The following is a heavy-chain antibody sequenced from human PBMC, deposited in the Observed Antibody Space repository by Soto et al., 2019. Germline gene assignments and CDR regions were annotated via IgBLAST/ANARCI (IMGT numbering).Heavy chain of an antibody. D-gene: IGHD1-1*01. CDR2: ISSSGIFT. CDR1: GFISGYS. CDR3: ATNEFSVDY. J-gene: IGHJ4*02. Sequence: EVQLVESGGGLVKLGGSLRLSCAASGFISGYSMIWVRQAPGKGLEWVSHISSSGIFTDYADSVKGRFTISRDNAKNSLYLQMNSLRAEDTAVYYCATNEFSVDYWGQGTLVTVSS. V-gene: IGHV3-21*04.